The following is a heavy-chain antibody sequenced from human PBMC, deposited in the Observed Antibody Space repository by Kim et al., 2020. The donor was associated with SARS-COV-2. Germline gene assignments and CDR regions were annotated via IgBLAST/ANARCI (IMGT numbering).Heavy chain of an antibody. V-gene: IGHV1-3*01. Sequence: ASVKVSCKASGYTFTSYAMHWVRQAPGQRLEWMGWINAGNGNTKYSQKFQGRVTITRDTSASTAYMELSSLRSEDTAVYYCARDSQYYYGSGSYYPWGQGTLVTVSS. D-gene: IGHD3-10*01. CDR1: GYTFTSYA. J-gene: IGHJ5*02. CDR3: ARDSQYYYGSGSYYP. CDR2: INAGNGNT.